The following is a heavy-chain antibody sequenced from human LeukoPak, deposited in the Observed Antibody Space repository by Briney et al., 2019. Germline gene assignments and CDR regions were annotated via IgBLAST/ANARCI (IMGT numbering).Heavy chain of an antibody. Sequence: PSETLSLTCTVSGGSISSYYWSWIRQPPGKGLEWIGSIFYSGSTYYNPSVKSRVTMSVDTSKNQFSLRLSSVTAADTAVYYCTRAYLPHDYLDYWGQGTLVTVSS. CDR2: IFYSGST. J-gene: IGHJ4*02. CDR3: TRAYLPHDYLDY. V-gene: IGHV4-59*12. D-gene: IGHD2-2*01. CDR1: GGSISSYY.